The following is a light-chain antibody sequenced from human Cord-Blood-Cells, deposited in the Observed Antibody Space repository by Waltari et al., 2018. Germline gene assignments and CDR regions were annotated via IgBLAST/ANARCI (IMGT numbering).Light chain of an antibody. Sequence: EIVLTQSPGTLSLSPGERATLSCRASQSVSSSYLAWYQQKPGQAPRLLIYGASSRATGIPGRFSGSGSGTDFTLTISRLEPEDFAVYYCQQYGSSRGYTFGQGTKLEIK. CDR1: QSVSSSY. CDR3: QQYGSSRGYT. J-gene: IGKJ2*01. CDR2: GAS. V-gene: IGKV3-20*01.